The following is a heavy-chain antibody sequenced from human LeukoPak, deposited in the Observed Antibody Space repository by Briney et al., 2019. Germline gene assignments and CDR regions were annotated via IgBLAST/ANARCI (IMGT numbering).Heavy chain of an antibody. D-gene: IGHD3-22*01. CDR1: GGSISSSSYY. CDR2: IYYSGCT. CDR3: QYYYYDSSGYYLYYFDY. J-gene: IGHJ4*02. Sequence: SETLSRTCTVSGGSISSSSYYWGWIRQPPGKGLEWIGSIYYSGCTYYNPCLKSRVTISVDTSKNQFSLKLSSVTAADTAVYYCQYYYYDSSGYYLYYFDYWGQGTLVTVSS. V-gene: IGHV4-39*01.